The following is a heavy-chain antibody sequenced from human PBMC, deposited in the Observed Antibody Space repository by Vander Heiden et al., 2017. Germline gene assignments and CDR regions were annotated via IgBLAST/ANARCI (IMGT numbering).Heavy chain of an antibody. CDR1: GGSISDFH. CDR2: IDDKGGT. V-gene: IGHV4-59*01. J-gene: IGHJ5*02. D-gene: IGHD3-10*01. Sequence: QVHLQESGPGLVRPSETLSPTCTLSGGSISDFHWSWIRQPPGKGLQWIGYIDDKGGTKYNPTLKSRVTVSEDTSKNLFSLKLTSVTAADSALYSCARVKLLWFGDLLPALFDPWGQGTLVTVSS. CDR3: ARVKLLWFGDLLPALFDP.